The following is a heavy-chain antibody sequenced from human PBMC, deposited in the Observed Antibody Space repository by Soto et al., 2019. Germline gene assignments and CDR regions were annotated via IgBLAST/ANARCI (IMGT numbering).Heavy chain of an antibody. V-gene: IGHV3-30*18. Sequence: PGGSLRLSCAASGFTFSSYGMHWVRQAPGKGLEWVAVISYDGSNKYYADSVKGRFTISRDNSKNTLCLQMNSLRAEDTAVYYCAKDRRPRRWLQLPLFDYWGQGTLVTVSS. D-gene: IGHD5-12*01. J-gene: IGHJ4*02. CDR1: GFTFSSYG. CDR2: ISYDGSNK. CDR3: AKDRRPRRWLQLPLFDY.